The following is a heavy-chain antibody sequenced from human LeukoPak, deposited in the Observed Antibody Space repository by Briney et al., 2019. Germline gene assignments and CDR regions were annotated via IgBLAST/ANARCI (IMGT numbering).Heavy chain of an antibody. Sequence: PSETLFLTCTVSGGSISISSYYWSWIRQSPGKGLEWIGYVFYSGKTDYSPSLRSRVSMSVDTSKNQFSLKVTSVTAADTAVYYCARLRVNDTFDIWGQGTMVTVSS. J-gene: IGHJ3*02. CDR2: VFYSGKT. V-gene: IGHV4-61*01. CDR1: GGSISISSYY. D-gene: IGHD3-22*01. CDR3: ARLRVNDTFDI.